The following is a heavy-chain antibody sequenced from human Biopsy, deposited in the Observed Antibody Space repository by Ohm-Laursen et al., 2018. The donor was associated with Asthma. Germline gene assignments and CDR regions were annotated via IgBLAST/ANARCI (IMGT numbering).Heavy chain of an antibody. D-gene: IGHD3-9*01. CDR2: INPNSGDT. J-gene: IGHJ3*02. V-gene: IGHV1-2*06. CDR1: GYTFINND. CDR3: ARTYYDFLTGQVNDAFAI. Sequence: SVKVSCKASGYTFINNDINWVRQAPGQGLEWMGRINPNSGDTKYAQRFQGRVTVTRDRSISTAYMELSSLRSEDTAVYYCARTYYDFLTGQVNDAFAIWGQGTMVTVSS.